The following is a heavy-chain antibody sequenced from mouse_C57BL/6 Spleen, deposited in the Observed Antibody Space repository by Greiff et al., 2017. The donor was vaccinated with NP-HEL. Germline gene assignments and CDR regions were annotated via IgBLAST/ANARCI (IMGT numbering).Heavy chain of an antibody. CDR2: FHPYNDDT. J-gene: IGHJ2*01. CDR3: ARREYYYGSFDY. V-gene: IGHV1-47*01. D-gene: IGHD1-1*01. CDR1: GYTFTTYP. Sequence: VNLVESGAELVKPGASVKMSCKASGYTFTTYPIEWMKQNHGKSLEWIGNFHPYNDDTKYNEKFKGKATLTVEKSSSTVYLELSRLTSDDSAVYYCARREYYYGSFDYWGQGTTLTVSS.